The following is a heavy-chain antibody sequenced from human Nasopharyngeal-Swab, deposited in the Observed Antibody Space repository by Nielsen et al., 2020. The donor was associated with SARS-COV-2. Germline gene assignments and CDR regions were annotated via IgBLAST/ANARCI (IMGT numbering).Heavy chain of an antibody. Sequence: SVKVSCKASGGTFSGYAISWVRQAPGQGLEWMGGIIPIFGTANYAQKFQGRVTITADESTSTAYMELSSLRSEDTAVYYCAAELIASGWYSGYYYYGMDVWGQGTTVTVSS. CDR3: AAELIASGWYSGYYYYGMDV. D-gene: IGHD6-19*01. J-gene: IGHJ6*02. CDR1: GGTFSGYA. CDR2: IIPIFGTA. V-gene: IGHV1-69*13.